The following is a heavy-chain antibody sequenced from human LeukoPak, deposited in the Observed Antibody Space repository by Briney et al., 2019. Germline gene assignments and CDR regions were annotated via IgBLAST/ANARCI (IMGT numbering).Heavy chain of an antibody. D-gene: IGHD3-22*01. CDR2: IYYSGST. V-gene: IGHV4-39*01. CDR3: ARQNYDSSGYYY. J-gene: IGHJ4*02. Sequence: PSETLSLTCTVSGGSISSSSYYWGWIRQPPGKGLEWIGSIYYSGSTYYNPSLKSRVTISVDTPKNQFSLKLSSVTAADTAVYYCARQNYDSSGYYYWGQGTLVTVSS. CDR1: GGSISSSSYY.